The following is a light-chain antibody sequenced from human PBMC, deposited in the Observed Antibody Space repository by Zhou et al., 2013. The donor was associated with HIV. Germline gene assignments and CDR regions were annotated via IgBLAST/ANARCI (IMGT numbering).Light chain of an antibody. Sequence: DIQMTQSPSSLSASVGDRVTITCRASQSISNYLNWYQQKPGKAPNLLIYAASNLQSGVPSKFTGSGSGTDFTLTISSLQPEDFATYYCQQSYSTPYTFGQGTKLEI. CDR3: QQSYSTPYT. J-gene: IGKJ2*01. CDR2: AAS. CDR1: QSISNY. V-gene: IGKV1-39*01.